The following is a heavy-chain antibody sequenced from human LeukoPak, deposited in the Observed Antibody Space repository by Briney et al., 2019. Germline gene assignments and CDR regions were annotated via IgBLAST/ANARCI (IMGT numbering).Heavy chain of an antibody. J-gene: IGHJ3*02. V-gene: IGHV4-30-2*01. D-gene: IGHD5-18*01. Sequence: SETLSLTCSVSSVSIRSNYWSWVQQPPGKGLEWIGYIYHSGSTYYNPSLKSRVTISVDRSKNQFSLKLSSVTAADTAVYYCARAAAMVTRDAFDIWGQGTMVTVSS. CDR2: IYHSGST. CDR3: ARAAAMVTRDAFDI. CDR1: SVSIRSNY.